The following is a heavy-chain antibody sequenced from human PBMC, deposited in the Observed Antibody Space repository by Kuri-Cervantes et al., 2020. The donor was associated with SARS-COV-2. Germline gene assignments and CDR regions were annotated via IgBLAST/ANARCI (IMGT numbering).Heavy chain of an antibody. CDR2: IDPSGGTA. D-gene: IGHD6-19*01. V-gene: IGHV1-46*01. CDR3: ARGRAGGYLDL. Sequence: GESLKISCKASGYTFTGYYMHWVRQAPGQGLEWMGIIDPSGGTANNAQNFQGRVTLTRDTSTSTVDLDLSSLRSDDTAVYYCARGRAGGYLDLWGQGTLVTVSS. CDR1: GYTFTGYY. J-gene: IGHJ4*02.